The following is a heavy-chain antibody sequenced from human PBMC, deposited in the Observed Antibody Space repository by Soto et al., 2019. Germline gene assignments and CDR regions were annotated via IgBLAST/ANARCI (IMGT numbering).Heavy chain of an antibody. V-gene: IGHV3-48*01. D-gene: IGHD2-15*01. CDR2: TSNTGNSI. CDR1: GFTFSSYS. Sequence: EVQLLESGGGLVQPGGSLRVSCAASGFTFSSYSMNWARQAQGKGLEWISYTSNTGNSIYYADSVKGRFTISRDNANNSLYLQMYRLRADDTAVYYSARDGPAGYYMDVWGKGTTVPVSS. J-gene: IGHJ6*03. CDR3: ARDGPAGYYMDV.